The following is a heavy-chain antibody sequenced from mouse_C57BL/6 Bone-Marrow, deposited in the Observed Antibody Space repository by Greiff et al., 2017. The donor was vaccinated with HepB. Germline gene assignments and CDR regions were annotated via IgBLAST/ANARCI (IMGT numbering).Heavy chain of an antibody. CDR3: ARSITTVVADYCDD. V-gene: IGHV1-81*01. J-gene: IGHJ2*01. Sequence: QVQLTQSGAELARPGASVKLSCKASGSTFTRSGISWVTQRTGQGLEWIGEIYPRSGNTYYNEKFKGKATLTAATSSSPAYMELRSLTSEDSAVYFCARSITTVVADYCDDWGQGTTLTGAS. CDR2: IYPRSGNT. CDR1: GSTFTRSG. D-gene: IGHD1-1*01.